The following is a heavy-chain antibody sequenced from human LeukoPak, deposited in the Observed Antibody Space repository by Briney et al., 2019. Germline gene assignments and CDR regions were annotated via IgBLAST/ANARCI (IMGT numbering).Heavy chain of an antibody. J-gene: IGHJ4*02. D-gene: IGHD5-18*01. CDR1: GGSISTSNYY. CDR2: IYYSGST. CDR3: ASLRGYSYGRDY. Sequence: SETLSLTCTVSGGSISTSNYYWGWIRQPPGKGLEWIGSIYYSGSTYYNPSLKSRVTISVDTSKNQFSLKLSSVTAADTAVYYCASLRGYSYGRDYWGQGTLVTVSS. V-gene: IGHV4-39*07.